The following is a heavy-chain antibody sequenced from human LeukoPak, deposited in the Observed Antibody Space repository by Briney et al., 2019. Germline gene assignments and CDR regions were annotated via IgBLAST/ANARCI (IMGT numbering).Heavy chain of an antibody. CDR2: ISGSGGST. V-gene: IGHV3-23*01. J-gene: IGHJ4*02. D-gene: IGHD3-16*02. Sequence: GGSLRLSCAASGFTFSTYAMSWVRHAPGKGLEWVSIISGSGGSTYYADSEKGRFTISKDNTKNTLYLQMDSLRAEDTAVYYCAKDRSVWGSYRFFDYWGQGTLVSVSS. CDR1: GFTFSTYA. CDR3: AKDRSVWGSYRFFDY.